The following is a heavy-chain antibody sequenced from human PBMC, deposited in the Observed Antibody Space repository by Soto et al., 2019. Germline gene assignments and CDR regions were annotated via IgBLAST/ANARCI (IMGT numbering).Heavy chain of an antibody. J-gene: IGHJ6*02. Sequence: PXGSLTLSCSAAGVTFRGYGMQWVRQAPGVGLDWVALISYDGSIKYYANSVRGRFTISRDNSKNTLYLQMNSLRAEDTAVYYCANSEYSRYKNIDVWGQGTTVTVSS. V-gene: IGHV3-30*18. CDR2: ISYDGSIK. CDR3: ANSEYSRYKNIDV. D-gene: IGHD5-18*01. CDR1: GVTFRGYG.